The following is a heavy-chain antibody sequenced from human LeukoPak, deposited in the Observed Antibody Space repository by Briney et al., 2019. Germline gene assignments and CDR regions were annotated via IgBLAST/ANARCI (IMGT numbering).Heavy chain of an antibody. Sequence: PSETLSLTCTVSGGSSFSYYWDWIRQPPGKGLEWIGYIYYSGSTNYNPSLKSRVTISVDTSKNQFSLKLSSVTAADTAVYYCARHSSNWYYFDYWGQGTLVTVSS. CDR1: GGSSFSYY. D-gene: IGHD6-13*01. CDR2: IYYSGST. CDR3: ARHSSNWYYFDY. V-gene: IGHV4-59*01. J-gene: IGHJ4*02.